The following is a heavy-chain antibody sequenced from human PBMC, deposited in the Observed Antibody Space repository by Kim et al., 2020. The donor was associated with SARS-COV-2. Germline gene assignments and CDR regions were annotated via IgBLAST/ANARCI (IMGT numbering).Heavy chain of an antibody. Sequence: ADSVKGRFTISRDTAKNSLFLQMNGLRDVDTAIYYCARKPAWEIDYWGQGTLVTVSS. CDR3: ARKPAWEIDY. D-gene: IGHD1-26*01. V-gene: IGHV3-48*02. J-gene: IGHJ4*02.